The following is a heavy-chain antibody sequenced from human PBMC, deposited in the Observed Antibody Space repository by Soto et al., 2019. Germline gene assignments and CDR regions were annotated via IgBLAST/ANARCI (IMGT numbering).Heavy chain of an antibody. J-gene: IGHJ6*02. CDR3: AVRVVVVPASKDPILDGMDV. CDR2: IIPIFGTA. Sequence: RASVKVSCKASGGTFSSYAISWVRQAPGQGLEWMGGIIPIFGTANYAQKFQGRVTITADESTSTAYMELSSLRSEDTAVYYCAVRVVVVPASKDPILDGMDVWGQGTTVTVSS. CDR1: GGTFSSYA. D-gene: IGHD2-2*01. V-gene: IGHV1-69*13.